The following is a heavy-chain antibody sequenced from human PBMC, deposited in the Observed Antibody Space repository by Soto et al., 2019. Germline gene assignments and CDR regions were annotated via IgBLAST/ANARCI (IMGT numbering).Heavy chain of an antibody. CDR1: GYTVTSYG. CDR2: ISAFKGNT. J-gene: IGHJ4*02. Sequence: VQLVQSGAEVKEPGASVKVSCKASGYTVTSYGISWVRQAPGQGLEWMGWISAFKGNTNYAQNTQGRDTMTANTSTRTAYMELRSLRSNDTAVYDCARGGSSRYGVDSWGQGTLVTVSS. V-gene: IGHV1-18*01. D-gene: IGHD6-13*01. CDR3: ARGGSSRYGVDS.